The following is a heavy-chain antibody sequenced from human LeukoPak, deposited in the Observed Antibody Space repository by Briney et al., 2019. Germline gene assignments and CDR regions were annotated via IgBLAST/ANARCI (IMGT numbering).Heavy chain of an antibody. V-gene: IGHV3-13*01. CDR3: ARGRNSNYYDSSGYYPY. J-gene: IGHJ4*02. Sequence: PGGSLRLSCAVSGFIFSSYDMHWVRQPTGKGLEWVSAIGTLGDTDYPDSVKGRFTISRENAKNSLYLQMNNLRAGDTAVYYCARGRNSNYYDSSGYYPYWGQGTLVTVSS. D-gene: IGHD3-22*01. CDR2: IGTLGDT. CDR1: GFIFSSYD.